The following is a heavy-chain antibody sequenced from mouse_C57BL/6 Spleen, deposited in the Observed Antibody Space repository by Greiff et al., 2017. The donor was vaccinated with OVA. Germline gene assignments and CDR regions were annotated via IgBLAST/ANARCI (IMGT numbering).Heavy chain of an antibody. J-gene: IGHJ3*01. D-gene: IGHD2-3*01. V-gene: IGHV5-16*01. CDR1: GFTFSDYY. CDR2: INYDGSST. Sequence: VQLKESEGGLVQPGSSMKLSCTASGFTFSDYYMAWVRQVPEKGLEWVANINYDGSSTYYLDSLKSRFIISRDNAKNILYLQMSSLKSEDTATYYCARDDGYYVFAYWGQGTLVTVSA. CDR3: ARDDGYYVFAY.